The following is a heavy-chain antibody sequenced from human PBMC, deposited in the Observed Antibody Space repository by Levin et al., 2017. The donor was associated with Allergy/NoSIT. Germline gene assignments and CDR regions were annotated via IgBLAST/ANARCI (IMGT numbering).Heavy chain of an antibody. J-gene: IGHJ4*02. Sequence: ETLSLTCAASGFTFSNYAMSWVRQAPGKGLEWVSTISGSGSSTYYADSVKGRFTISRDNSKKTVYLQMNSLRAEDTAVYYCGKRVIGYSYVALDYWGQGTLVTVSS. D-gene: IGHD5-18*01. CDR1: GFTFSNYA. V-gene: IGHV3-23*01. CDR2: ISGSGSST. CDR3: GKRVIGYSYVALDY.